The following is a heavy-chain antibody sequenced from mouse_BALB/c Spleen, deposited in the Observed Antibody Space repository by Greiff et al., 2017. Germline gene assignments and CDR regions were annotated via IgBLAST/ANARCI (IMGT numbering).Heavy chain of an antibody. J-gene: IGHJ4*01. Sequence: DVHLVESGGGLVKPGGSLKLSCAASGFTFSDYYMYWVRQTPEKRLEWVATISDGGSYTYYPDSVKGRFTISRDNAKNNLYLQMSSLKSEDTAMYYCARDRRLGRAMDYWGQGTSVTVSS. CDR3: ARDRRLGRAMDY. CDR2: ISDGGSYT. D-gene: IGHD4-1*01. CDR1: GFTFSDYY. V-gene: IGHV5-4*02.